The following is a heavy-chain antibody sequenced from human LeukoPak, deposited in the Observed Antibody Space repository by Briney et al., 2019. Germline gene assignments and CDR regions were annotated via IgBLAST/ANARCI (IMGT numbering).Heavy chain of an antibody. CDR1: GITLSNYG. V-gene: IGHV3-23*01. Sequence: GGSLRLSCAVSGITLSNYGMSWVRQAPGKGLEWVAGISDSGGRTNYADSVKGRFTISRDNPKNTLYLQMNNLRAEDTAVYFCAKRGVVIRVILVGFHKEAYYFDSWGQGALVTISS. CDR2: ISDSGGRT. D-gene: IGHD3-22*01. J-gene: IGHJ4*02. CDR3: AKRGVVIRVILVGFHKEAYYFDS.